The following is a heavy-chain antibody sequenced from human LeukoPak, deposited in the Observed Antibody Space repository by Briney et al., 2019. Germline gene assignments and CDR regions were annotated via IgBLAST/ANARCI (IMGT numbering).Heavy chain of an antibody. CDR3: ARDLYSSGWYRFDY. J-gene: IGHJ4*02. V-gene: IGHV6-1*01. D-gene: IGHD6-19*01. Sequence: SQTLSLTCAISGDSVSSNSAAWNWIRQSPSRGLEWLGRTYYRSKWYNDYAVSVKSRITINADTSKNQFSLQLNSVTPEDTAVYFCARDLYSSGWYRFDYWGQGTLVTVSS. CDR2: TYYRSKWYN. CDR1: GDSVSSNSAA.